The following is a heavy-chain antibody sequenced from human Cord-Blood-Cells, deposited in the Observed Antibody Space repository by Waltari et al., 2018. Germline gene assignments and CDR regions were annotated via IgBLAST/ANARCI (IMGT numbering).Heavy chain of an antibody. Sequence: QVQLVESGGGVIQPGRSLRLSCAASGFPFSSYAMHWVRQAPGKGLEWVAVISYDGSNKYYADSVKGRFTISRDNSKNTLYLQMNSLRAEDTAVYYCARDRDSSNWFDPWGQGTLVTVSS. CDR1: GFPFSSYA. V-gene: IGHV3-30-3*01. D-gene: IGHD6-13*01. J-gene: IGHJ5*02. CDR3: ARDRDSSNWFDP. CDR2: ISYDGSNK.